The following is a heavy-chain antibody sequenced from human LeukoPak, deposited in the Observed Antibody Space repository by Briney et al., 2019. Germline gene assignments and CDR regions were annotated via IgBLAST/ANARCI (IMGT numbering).Heavy chain of an antibody. CDR2: IYSGGST. Sequence: GGSLRLSCAASGFTVSSNYMSWVRQAPGKGLEWVSVIYSGGSTYYADSVKGRFTISRDNSKNTLYLQMNSLRAEDTAVYYCAAARLLWFGELEPDVWGKGTTVTISS. V-gene: IGHV3-66*01. CDR1: GFTVSSNY. J-gene: IGHJ6*04. D-gene: IGHD3-10*01. CDR3: AAARLLWFGELEPDV.